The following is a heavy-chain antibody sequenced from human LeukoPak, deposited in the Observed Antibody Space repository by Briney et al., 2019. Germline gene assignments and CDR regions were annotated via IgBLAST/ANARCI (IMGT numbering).Heavy chain of an antibody. CDR1: GGSFSGYY. V-gene: IGHV4-34*01. J-gene: IGHJ4*02. CDR3: ASAAWKDKGQYYYDSSGYYYGHDY. D-gene: IGHD3-22*01. CDR2: INHSGST. Sequence: SETLSLTCAVYGGSFSGYYWNWIRQPPGKGLEWIGEINHSGSTNYNPSLKSRVTISVDTSKNQFSLKLSSVTAADTAVYYCASAAWKDKGQYYYDSSGYYYGHDYWGQGTLVTVSS.